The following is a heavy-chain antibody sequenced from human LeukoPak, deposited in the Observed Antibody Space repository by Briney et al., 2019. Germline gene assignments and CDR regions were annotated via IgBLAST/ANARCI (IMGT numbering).Heavy chain of an antibody. Sequence: GASVKVSCKVSGYTLTELSMHWVRQAPGKGLEWTGGFDPEDGETIYAQKFQGRVTMTEDTSTDTAYMELSSLRSEDTAVYYCATDEAANYDYVWGSYRYNFNYWGQGTLVTVSS. V-gene: IGHV1-24*01. J-gene: IGHJ4*02. D-gene: IGHD3-16*02. CDR3: ATDEAANYDYVWGSYRYNFNY. CDR2: FDPEDGET. CDR1: GYTLTELS.